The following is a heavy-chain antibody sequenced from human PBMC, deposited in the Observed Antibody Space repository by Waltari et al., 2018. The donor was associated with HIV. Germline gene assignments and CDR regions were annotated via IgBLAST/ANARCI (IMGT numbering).Heavy chain of an antibody. CDR3: AREVTSSKVMNY. Sequence: EVRLVESVGGPVQSGGSPIPSCAAPGFAISLYNMNWVRQTPGKGLEWVAYISGDGKNKYYADSVKGRFIISKDNGQNFLHLQMDRLSVDDSAKYFCAREVTSSKVMNYWGQGTPVIVSS. J-gene: IGHJ4*02. V-gene: IGHV3-48*03. CDR1: GFAISLYN. CDR2: ISGDGKNK. D-gene: IGHD2-21*02.